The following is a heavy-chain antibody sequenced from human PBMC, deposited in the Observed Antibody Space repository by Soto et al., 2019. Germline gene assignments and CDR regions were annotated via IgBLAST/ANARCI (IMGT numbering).Heavy chain of an antibody. CDR2: VYYTVST. J-gene: IGHJ4*02. Sequence: ETLSLTCIVSGGSISGSYWSWIRQSPGKGLEWLGYVYYTVSTNYSPSLRSRVSISVDTSKNEFSLRLSSVTAADTAVYFCARSVAVPGAHIDYWGQGTQIAV. CDR3: ARSVAVPGAHIDY. CDR1: GGSISGSY. D-gene: IGHD6-19*01. V-gene: IGHV4-59*01.